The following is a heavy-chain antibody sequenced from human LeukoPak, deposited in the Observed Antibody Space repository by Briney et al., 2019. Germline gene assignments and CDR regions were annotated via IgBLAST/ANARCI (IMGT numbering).Heavy chain of an antibody. D-gene: IGHD2-21*02. Sequence: ASETLSLTCAVYGGSFSGYYWSWIRQPPGKGLEWIGEINHSGSTNYNPSLKSRVTISVDTSKNQFSLKLSSVTAADTAVYYCARHGPSEAYCGGDCYPIPAFDYWGRGTLVTVSS. CDR1: GGSFSGYY. V-gene: IGHV4-34*01. CDR3: ARHGPSEAYCGGDCYPIPAFDY. J-gene: IGHJ4*02. CDR2: INHSGST.